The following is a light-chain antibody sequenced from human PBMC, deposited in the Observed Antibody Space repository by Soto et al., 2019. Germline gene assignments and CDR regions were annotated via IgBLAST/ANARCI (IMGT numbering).Light chain of an antibody. CDR2: GAS. V-gene: IGKV3-20*01. CDR1: QRVSSNY. J-gene: IGKJ1*01. Sequence: LLTQSPSTLSLSPGERATLSCRATQRVSSNYVAWYQQIPGQTPRLLIYGASSRATGIPDRFSGSGSGTDFTLTISRLEPEDFAVYYCQQHGSSPWMFGQGTKVDIK. CDR3: QQHGSSPWM.